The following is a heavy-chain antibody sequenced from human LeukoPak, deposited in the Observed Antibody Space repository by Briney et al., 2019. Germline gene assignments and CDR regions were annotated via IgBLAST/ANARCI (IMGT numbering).Heavy chain of an antibody. CDR2: INPNSGGT. D-gene: IGHD1-26*01. V-gene: IGHV1-2*04. J-gene: IGHJ4*02. Sequence: DSVKVSCKASGYTFTGYYMHWVRQAPGQGLEWMGWINPNSGGTNYAQKFQGWVTMTRDTSISTAYMELSRLRSDDTAVYYCARVAHSGSYPGALDYWGQGTLVTVSS. CDR1: GYTFTGYY. CDR3: ARVAHSGSYPGALDY.